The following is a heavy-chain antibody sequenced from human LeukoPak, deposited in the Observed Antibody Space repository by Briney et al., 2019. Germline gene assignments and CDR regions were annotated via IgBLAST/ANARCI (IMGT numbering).Heavy chain of an antibody. CDR1: GGSISSYY. D-gene: IGHD6-13*01. CDR2: IYYSGST. CDR3: ASTHPSSWYLGAFDI. Sequence: SETLSLTCTVSGGSISSYYWSWIRQPPGKGLEWIGYIYYSGSTNYNPSPKSRVTISVDTSKNQFSLKLSSVTAADTAVYYCASTHPSSWYLGAFDIWGQGTMVTVSS. V-gene: IGHV4-59*01. J-gene: IGHJ3*02.